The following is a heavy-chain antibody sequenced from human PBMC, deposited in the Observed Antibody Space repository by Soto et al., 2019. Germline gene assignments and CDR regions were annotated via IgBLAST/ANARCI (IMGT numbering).Heavy chain of an antibody. CDR3: ARGPSYSDSYFDH. D-gene: IGHD4-17*01. CDR1: EFTFSNYA. CDR2: ISYDGKNK. J-gene: IGHJ4*02. Sequence: PGGSLRLSCAASEFTFSNYAMHWVRQAPGKGLQWLAVISYDGKNKYYADYVEGRFTISRDNSKNKEYHQMNSMRLEDTAVYYCARGPSYSDSYFDHWGQGTLVTVSS. V-gene: IGHV3-30*03.